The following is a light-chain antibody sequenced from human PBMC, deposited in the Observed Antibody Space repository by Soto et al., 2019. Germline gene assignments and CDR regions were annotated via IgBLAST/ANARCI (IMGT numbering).Light chain of an antibody. CDR3: QQYGSSPTT. CDR2: DAS. V-gene: IGKV3-20*01. J-gene: IGKJ1*01. CDR1: QSVSGRY. Sequence: ETVLTQSPGTLSLSPGETATLSCRASQSVSGRYLAWHQQKPGQAPRLLIYDASTRATGISDRFNGSGSGTDFTLTISRLEPEDFAVYYCQQYGSSPTTFGQGTKVEI.